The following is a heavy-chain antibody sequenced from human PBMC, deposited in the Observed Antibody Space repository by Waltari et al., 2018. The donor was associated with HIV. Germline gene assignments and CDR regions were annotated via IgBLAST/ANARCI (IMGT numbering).Heavy chain of an antibody. CDR1: GFTVSSNY. V-gene: IGHV3-53*02. CDR3: ARSGGYGPMDV. J-gene: IGHJ6*04. Sequence: EVQLVETGGGLIQPGGSLRLSCAASGFTVSSNYMTWVRQAPGKGRRWVVIIYRGGITYYADSVKGRFTVSRDNSKNTVYLQMNSLRAEDTAVYYCARSGGYGPMDVWGKGTTVTVSS. D-gene: IGHD5-12*01. CDR2: IYRGGIT.